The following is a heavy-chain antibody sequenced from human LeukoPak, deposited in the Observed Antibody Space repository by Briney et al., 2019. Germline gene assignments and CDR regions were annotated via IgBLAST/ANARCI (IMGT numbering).Heavy chain of an antibody. J-gene: IGHJ4*02. CDR2: IRYDGSNK. V-gene: IGHV3-30*02. D-gene: IGHD5-24*01. CDR3: ARGDGYNWNDFDY. CDR1: GFTFSSYW. Sequence: GGSLRLSCAASGFTFSSYWMSWVRQAPGKGLEWVAFIRYDGSNKYYADSVKGRFTISRDNSKNTLYLQMNSLRAEDTAVYYCARGDGYNWNDFDYWGQGTLVTVSS.